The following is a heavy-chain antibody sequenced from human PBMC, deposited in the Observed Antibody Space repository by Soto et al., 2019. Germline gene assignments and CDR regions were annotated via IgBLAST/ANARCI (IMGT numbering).Heavy chain of an antibody. CDR1: GGSFSGYY. V-gene: IGHV4-34*01. Sequence: QVQLQQWGAGLLKPSETLSLTCAVYGGSFSGYYWSWIRQPPGKGLEWIGEINHSGSTNYNPSIKSRVTISVDTSKNQFSLKLSSVTAADTAVYYYARGNVAVAARNQWDYYGMDVWGQGTTVTVSS. D-gene: IGHD6-19*01. CDR2: INHSGST. CDR3: ARGNVAVAARNQWDYYGMDV. J-gene: IGHJ6*02.